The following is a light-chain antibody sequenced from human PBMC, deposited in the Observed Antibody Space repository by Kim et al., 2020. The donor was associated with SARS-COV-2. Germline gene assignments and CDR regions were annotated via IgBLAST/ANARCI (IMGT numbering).Light chain of an antibody. CDR3: CSYAGSSTHYV. J-gene: IGLJ1*01. Sequence: QSALTQPASVSGSPGQSITISCTGTSSDVGSYNLVSWYQQHPGKAPKVVIYEVSDRPSGVSNHFSGSKSGNTASLTISGLQAEDEADYYCCSYAGSSTHYVFGTGTKVTVL. CDR1: SSDVGSYNL. CDR2: EVS. V-gene: IGLV2-23*02.